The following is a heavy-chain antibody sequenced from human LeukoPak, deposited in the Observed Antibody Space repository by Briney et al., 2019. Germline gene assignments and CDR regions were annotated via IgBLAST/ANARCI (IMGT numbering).Heavy chain of an antibody. J-gene: IGHJ6*03. Sequence: ASVKVSCKSSGYTFTSYDINWVRQATGQGLEWMGWMNPNSGNTGYAQKSQGRVTMTRNTSISTAYMELSSLRSEDTAVYYCARARRRAIDYYYYYYMDVWGKGTTVTVSS. D-gene: IGHD3-10*01. CDR2: MNPNSGNT. CDR3: ARARRRAIDYYYYYYMDV. CDR1: GYTFTSYD. V-gene: IGHV1-8*01.